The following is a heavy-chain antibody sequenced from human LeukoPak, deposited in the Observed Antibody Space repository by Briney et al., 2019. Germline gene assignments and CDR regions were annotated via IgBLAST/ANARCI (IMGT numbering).Heavy chain of an antibody. CDR3: ARGSSFSYPTLDY. J-gene: IGHJ4*02. CDR2: INPNSGGT. V-gene: IGHV1-2*02. D-gene: IGHD2-2*01. Sequence: ASVKVSCKASGYTFTGYYMHWVRQAPGQGLEWMGWINPNSGGTNYAQKFQGRVTMTRDTSISTAYMEMTRLRSDDSAIYYCARGSSFSYPTLDYWGQGTLVTVSS. CDR1: GYTFTGYY.